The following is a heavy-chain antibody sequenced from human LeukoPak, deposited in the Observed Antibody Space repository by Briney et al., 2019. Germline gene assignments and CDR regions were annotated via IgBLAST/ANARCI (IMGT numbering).Heavy chain of an antibody. CDR3: ARTALLYGRYYYMDV. Sequence: ASVKVSCKASGYTFTSYGISWVRQAPGQGLEWMGWISAYNGNTNYAQKLQGRVTMTTDTSTSTAYMELRSLRSDDTAVYYCARTALLYGRYYYMDVWGKGTTVTVSS. CDR1: GYTFTSYG. J-gene: IGHJ6*03. D-gene: IGHD2-15*01. CDR2: ISAYNGNT. V-gene: IGHV1-18*01.